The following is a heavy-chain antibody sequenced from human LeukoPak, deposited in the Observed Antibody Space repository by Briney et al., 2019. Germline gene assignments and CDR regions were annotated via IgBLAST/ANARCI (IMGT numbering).Heavy chain of an antibody. J-gene: IGHJ4*02. CDR2: IYTSGST. CDR3: ARLHYYYGSGSYPDY. CDR1: GGSISSYY. D-gene: IGHD3-10*01. V-gene: IGHV4-4*09. Sequence: PSETLSLTCTVSGGSISSYYWSWLRQPPGKGLEWIGYIYTSGSTNYNPSLKSRVTISVDTSKNQFSLKLSSVTAADTAVYYCARLHYYYGSGSYPDYWGQGTLVTVSS.